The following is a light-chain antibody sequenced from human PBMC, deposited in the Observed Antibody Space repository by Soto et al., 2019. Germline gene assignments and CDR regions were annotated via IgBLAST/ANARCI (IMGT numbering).Light chain of an antibody. J-gene: IGKJ1*01. CDR3: QQYGSSPTT. Sequence: EIVMTQSPATLSVSPGERATLSCRASQSVSFNVAWYQQHRGQAPRLLIYGAFIRATGIPARFSGSGSGTEFTLTISRLGPEDFAVYYCQQYGSSPTTFGQGTKVDIK. CDR1: QSVSFN. CDR2: GAF. V-gene: IGKV3-15*01.